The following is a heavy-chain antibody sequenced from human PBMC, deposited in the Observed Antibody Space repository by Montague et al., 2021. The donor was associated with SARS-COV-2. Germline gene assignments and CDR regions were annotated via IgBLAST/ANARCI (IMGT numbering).Heavy chain of an antibody. CDR3: ARDYDDYIWGSWGPFDY. J-gene: IGHJ4*02. CDR2: ISYDGSNK. V-gene: IGHV3-30*04. Sequence: SLRLSCAASGFTFSSYAMHWVRQAPGKGLEWVAVISYDGSNKYYADSVKGRFTISRDNSKNTLYLQMNSPRAEDTAVYYCARDYDDYIWGSWGPFDYWGQGTLVTVSS. D-gene: IGHD3-16*01. CDR1: GFTFSSYA.